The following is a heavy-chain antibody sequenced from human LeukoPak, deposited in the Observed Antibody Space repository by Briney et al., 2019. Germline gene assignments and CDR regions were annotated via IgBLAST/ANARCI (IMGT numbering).Heavy chain of an antibody. J-gene: IGHJ4*02. V-gene: IGHV5-51*01. CDR2: FYPDDSDT. CDR3: ARRKNYYFDY. Sequence: GESLKISGKGSVYSFTDYWIGWVRQLPGKGLEWMGIFYPDDSDTRYNPSFQGQVTISADKSISTAYLQWRSLRASDTVMYYCARRKNYYFDYWGQGTLVTVSS. CDR1: VYSFTDYW. D-gene: IGHD1-7*01.